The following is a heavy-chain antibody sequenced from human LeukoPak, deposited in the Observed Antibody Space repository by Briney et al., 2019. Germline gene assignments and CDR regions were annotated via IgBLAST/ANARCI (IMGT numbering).Heavy chain of an antibody. CDR1: GFTFSNYD. D-gene: IGHD3-3*01. Sequence: GGSLRLSCAASGFTFSNYDMSWIRQAPGKGLEWVAAISDDGSNKYYADSVKGRFTTSRDNSKNTLYLQMNSLRAEDTAVYYCARMRVHYYYYYIDLWGKGTTVTVSS. CDR3: ARMRVHYYYYYIDL. J-gene: IGHJ6*03. CDR2: ISDDGSNK. V-gene: IGHV3-30*03.